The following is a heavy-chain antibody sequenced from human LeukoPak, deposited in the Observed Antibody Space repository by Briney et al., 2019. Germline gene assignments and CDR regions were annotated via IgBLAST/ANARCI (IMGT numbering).Heavy chain of an antibody. Sequence: SETLSLTCTVSGGSISISNYYWGWIRQPPGKGLEWIGSFYYSGSTYYSPSLKSRVTISVDTSKNQFSLKLSSVTAADTAVYYCARGILWFGEFGDAFDIWGQGTMVTVSS. J-gene: IGHJ3*02. CDR3: ARGILWFGEFGDAFDI. V-gene: IGHV4-39*07. CDR1: GGSISISNYY. CDR2: FYYSGST. D-gene: IGHD3-10*01.